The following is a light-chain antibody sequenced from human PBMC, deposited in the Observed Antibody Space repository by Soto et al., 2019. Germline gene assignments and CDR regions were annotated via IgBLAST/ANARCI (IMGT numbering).Light chain of an antibody. V-gene: IGLV2-14*01. CDR2: EVS. Sequence: QSALTQPASVSGSPGQSITISCTGTSSDVGGYNFVSWYQQHPGKAPKLMIYEVSNRPSGVSYRFSVSKSGNTASLTIYGLQAEDEADYYCSSYTSSVTLVFGGVTKLTVL. CDR3: SSYTSSVTLV. J-gene: IGLJ2*01. CDR1: SSDVGGYNF.